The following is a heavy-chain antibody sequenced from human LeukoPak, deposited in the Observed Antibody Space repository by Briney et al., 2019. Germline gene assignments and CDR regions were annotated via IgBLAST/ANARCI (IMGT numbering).Heavy chain of an antibody. CDR1: GFTFSSYA. J-gene: IGHJ4*02. CDR3: AKEGKLFDY. Sequence: GGSLRLSCGASGFTFSSYAMSWVRQAPGKGLEWVSSISSSGGNTYYADSVKGRFTISRDNSKNTLFLQMNSLRAEDTALYYCAKEGKLFDYWGQGTLVTVSS. D-gene: IGHD3-10*01. CDR2: ISSSGGNT. V-gene: IGHV3-23*01.